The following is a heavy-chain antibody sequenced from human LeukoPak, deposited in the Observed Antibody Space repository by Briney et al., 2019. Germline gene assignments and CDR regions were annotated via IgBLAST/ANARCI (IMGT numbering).Heavy chain of an antibody. D-gene: IGHD3-10*01. Sequence: GGSLRHSCAASGFTVSSNYMSWVRQAPGKGLEWVSVIYSGGSTYYADSVKGRFTISRDNSKNTLYLQMNSLRAEDTAVYYCARDYGSGSSILDYWGQGTLVTVSS. CDR3: ARDYGSGSSILDY. V-gene: IGHV3-53*01. J-gene: IGHJ4*02. CDR2: IYSGGST. CDR1: GFTVSSNY.